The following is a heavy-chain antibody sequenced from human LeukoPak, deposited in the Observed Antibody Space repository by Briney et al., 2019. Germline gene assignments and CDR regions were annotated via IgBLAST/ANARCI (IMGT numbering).Heavy chain of an antibody. D-gene: IGHD7-27*01. V-gene: IGHV6-1*01. CDR2: TYYRSSWYN. CDR1: GDSASSNSDA. Sequence: SQTLSLTCAISGDSASSNSDAWNWIRQSPSRGLEWLGRTYYRSSWYNDYAVSVKSRIIINPDTSKNHFSLQLNSVTPEDTAVYYCARGTGVFDYWGQGTLVTVSS. J-gene: IGHJ4*02. CDR3: ARGTGVFDY.